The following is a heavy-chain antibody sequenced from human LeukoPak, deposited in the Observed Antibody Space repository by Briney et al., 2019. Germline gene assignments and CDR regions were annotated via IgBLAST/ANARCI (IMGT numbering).Heavy chain of an antibody. J-gene: IGHJ4*02. CDR2: INTNTGNP. D-gene: IGHD3-10*01. V-gene: IGHV7-4-1*02. Sequence: ASVKVSCKASGYTFTSYAMNWVRQAPGQGLEWMGWINTNTGNPTYAQGFTGRFVFSLDTSVSTAYLQISSLKAEDTAVYYCASMVRGVIGAYFDYWGQGTLVTVSS. CDR3: ASMVRGVIGAYFDY. CDR1: GYTFTSYA.